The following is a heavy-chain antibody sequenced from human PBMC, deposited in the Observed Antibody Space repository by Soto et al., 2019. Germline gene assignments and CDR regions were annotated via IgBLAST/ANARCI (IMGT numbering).Heavy chain of an antibody. CDR2: IYHSGST. V-gene: IGHV4-4*02. Sequence: SETLSLTCAVSGGSISSSNWWSWVRQPPGKGLEWIGEIYHSGSTNYNPSLKSRVTISVDKSKNQFSLKLISVTAADTAVYYCARGGGVQWLSAFDIWGQGTMVTVSS. CDR1: GGSISSSNW. D-gene: IGHD6-19*01. CDR3: ARGGGVQWLSAFDI. J-gene: IGHJ3*02.